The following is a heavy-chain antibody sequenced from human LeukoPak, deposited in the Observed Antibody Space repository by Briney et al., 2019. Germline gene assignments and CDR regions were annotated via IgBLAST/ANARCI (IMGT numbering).Heavy chain of an antibody. CDR3: ARGMTFYYDSRGYYGALDI. V-gene: IGHV4-4*07. CDR2: IYTSGTT. Sequence: SETLSLTCTVSGDSMSNYYWSWIRQRAGKGLEWIGRIYTSGTTAYNPSLKSRVTMSMDKSKDQFSLKVTSVAAADTAIYYCARGMTFYYDSRGYYGALDIWGQGTMVTVSS. J-gene: IGHJ3*02. CDR1: GDSMSNYY. D-gene: IGHD3-22*01.